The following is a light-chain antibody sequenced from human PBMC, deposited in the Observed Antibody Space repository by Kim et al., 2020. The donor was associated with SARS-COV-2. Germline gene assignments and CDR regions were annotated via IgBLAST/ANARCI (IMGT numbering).Light chain of an antibody. V-gene: IGKV1-33*01. CDR3: QQYHNLPWT. Sequence: ASVGDRGTITCQASQDISNHLNWYQQKPGKAPKVLIYDASNLETGVPSRFSGSRSGTDFNFTISSLQPEDITTYYCQQYHNLPWTFGQGTKVDIK. J-gene: IGKJ1*01. CDR2: DAS. CDR1: QDISNH.